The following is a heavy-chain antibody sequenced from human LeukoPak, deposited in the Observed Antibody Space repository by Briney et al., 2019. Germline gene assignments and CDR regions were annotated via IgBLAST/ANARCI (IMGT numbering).Heavy chain of an antibody. J-gene: IGHJ5*02. CDR3: ARSPEANSSSWYWFDP. CDR2: IYYSGSS. Sequence: SETLSLTCTVSGGSISSYYWSWIRQPPGKGLEWVGYIYYSGSSIYYPSLKSRVTISVDKSRNQFSLKLSCVTAADTAVYYCARSPEANSSSWYWFDPWGQGTLVTVSP. D-gene: IGHD6-13*01. V-gene: IGHV4-59*01. CDR1: GGSISSYY.